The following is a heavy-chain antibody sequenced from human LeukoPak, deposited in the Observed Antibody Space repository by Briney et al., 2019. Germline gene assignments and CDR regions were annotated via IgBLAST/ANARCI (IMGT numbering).Heavy chain of an antibody. CDR3: ARGPPGIQLWYYFDY. D-gene: IGHD5-18*01. J-gene: IGHJ4*02. V-gene: IGHV4-34*01. CDR2: INQSGST. CDR1: GGSFSGYY. Sequence: SETLSLTCAVYGGSFSGYYWSWIRQPPGKGLEWIGEINQSGSTNYNPSLKSRVTISVDTSKNQFSLKLSSVTAADTAVYYCARGPPGIQLWYYFDYWGQGTLVTVSS.